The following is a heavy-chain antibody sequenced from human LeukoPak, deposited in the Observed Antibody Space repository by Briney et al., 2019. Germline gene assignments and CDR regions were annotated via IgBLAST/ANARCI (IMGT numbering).Heavy chain of an antibody. CDR2: MNPNSGNT. Sequence: ASVKVSCKASGYTFTSYDINWVRQATGQGLEWMGWMNPNSGNTGYAQKFQGRVTMTRNTSISTAYMELSSLRSEDTAVYYGARGSVTIFGVVIMPPDYWGQGTLVTVSS. D-gene: IGHD3-3*01. CDR3: ARGSVTIFGVVIMPPDY. V-gene: IGHV1-8*01. CDR1: GYTFTSYD. J-gene: IGHJ4*02.